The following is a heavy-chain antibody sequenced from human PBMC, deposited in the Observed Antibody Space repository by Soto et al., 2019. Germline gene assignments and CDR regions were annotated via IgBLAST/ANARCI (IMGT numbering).Heavy chain of an antibody. CDR1: GYTFTSYY. CDR3: ARATGSISSSSDFDY. Sequence: ASVKVSCKASGYTFTSYYMHWVRQAPGQGLEWMGIINPSGGSTSYAQKLQGRVTMTTDTSTSTAYMELRSLRSDDTAVYYCARATGSISSSSDFDYWGQGTLVTVSS. D-gene: IGHD6-13*01. V-gene: IGHV1-46*01. J-gene: IGHJ4*02. CDR2: INPSGGST.